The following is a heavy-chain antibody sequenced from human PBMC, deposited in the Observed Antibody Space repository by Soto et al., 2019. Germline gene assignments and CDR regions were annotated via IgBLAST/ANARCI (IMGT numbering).Heavy chain of an antibody. CDR2: INSSSSYT. CDR1: GFTFSDYY. D-gene: IGHD6-13*01. Sequence: VQLVESGGGLVKPGGSLRLSCAASGFTFSDYYMSWIRQAPGKGLEWVSYINSSSSYTNYADSVKGRFTISRDNAKNSLYLQMNSLRAEDTAVYYGARIITAAGGRRYFDLWGRGTLVTVSS. J-gene: IGHJ2*01. V-gene: IGHV3-11*05. CDR3: ARIITAAGGRRYFDL.